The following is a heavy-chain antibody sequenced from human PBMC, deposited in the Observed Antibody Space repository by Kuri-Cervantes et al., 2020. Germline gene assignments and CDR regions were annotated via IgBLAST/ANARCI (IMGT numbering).Heavy chain of an antibody. CDR2: ISSSATYI. V-gene: IGHV3-21*01. D-gene: IGHD1-26*01. Sequence: GESLKISCAASGFTFSSYAMHWVRQAPGKGLEWVSSISSSATYIYYAASVKGRFTISRDNARNSLYLQMNSLRAEDTAVYYCARIWSTVGYYYYYMDVWGKGTTVTVSS. CDR1: GFTFSSYA. CDR3: ARIWSTVGYYYYYMDV. J-gene: IGHJ6*03.